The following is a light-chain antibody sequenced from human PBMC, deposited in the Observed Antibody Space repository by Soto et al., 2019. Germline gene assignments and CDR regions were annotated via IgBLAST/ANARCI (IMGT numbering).Light chain of an antibody. J-gene: IGKJ1*01. CDR3: QHYNRYSEA. CDR1: QTISRW. CDR2: KAS. V-gene: IGKV1-5*03. Sequence: DIQMTQSPSTLSGSVGGRVTITCGASQTISRWLAWYQQKPGKAPKLLIYKASTLKSGVPSRFSGSRSGTERTITIRSLQPDDFETYDGQHYNRYSEAFGQGTKVDI.